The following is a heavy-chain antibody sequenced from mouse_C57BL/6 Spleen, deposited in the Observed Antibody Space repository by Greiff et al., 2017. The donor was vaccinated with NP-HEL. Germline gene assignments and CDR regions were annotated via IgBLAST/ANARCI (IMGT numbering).Heavy chain of an antibody. V-gene: IGHV1-80*01. CDR2: IYPGDGDT. J-gene: IGHJ1*03. Sequence: VQRVESGAELVKPGASVKISCKASGYAFSSYWMNWVKQRPGKGLEWIGQIYPGDGDTNYNGKFKGKATLTADKSSSTAYMQLSSLTSEDSAVYFCARSAGTVDFDVWGTGTTVTVAS. D-gene: IGHD1-1*01. CDR3: ARSAGTVDFDV. CDR1: GYAFSSYW.